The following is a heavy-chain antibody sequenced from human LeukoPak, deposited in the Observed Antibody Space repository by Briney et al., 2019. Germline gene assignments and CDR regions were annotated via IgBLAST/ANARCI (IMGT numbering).Heavy chain of an antibody. CDR3: ARDKDYGGAYGMDV. D-gene: IGHD4-23*01. J-gene: IGHJ6*02. CDR2: IYYSGST. Sequence: SETLSLTCTVSGGSISSYYWSWIRQPPGKGLEWIGYIYYSGSTNYNPSLKSRVTISVDTSKNQFSLKLSSVTAADTAVYYCARDKDYGGAYGMDVWGQGTRSPSP. V-gene: IGHV4-59*01. CDR1: GGSISSYY.